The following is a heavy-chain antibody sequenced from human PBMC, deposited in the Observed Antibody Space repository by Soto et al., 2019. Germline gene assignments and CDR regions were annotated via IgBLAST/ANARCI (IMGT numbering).Heavy chain of an antibody. CDR1: GFTFSSYW. CDR3: ARSLGWRDAFDI. V-gene: IGHV3-7*01. D-gene: IGHD6-19*01. J-gene: IGHJ3*02. Sequence: GGSLRLSCAACGFTFSSYWMSWGRQAPGKGLEWVANIKQDGSDEYYVDSVKGRFTISRDNAKNSLYLQMNSLRAEDTAVYYCARSLGWRDAFDIWGQGTMVTVSS. CDR2: IKQDGSDE.